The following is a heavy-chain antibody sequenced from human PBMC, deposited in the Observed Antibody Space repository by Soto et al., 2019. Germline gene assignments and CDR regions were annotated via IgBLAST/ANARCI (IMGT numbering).Heavy chain of an antibody. CDR3: ARDLVGGYCSSTSCYLADWYFDI. CDR2: ISISSSYI. D-gene: IGHD2-2*01. J-gene: IGHJ2*01. CDR1: GFTFSSYS. V-gene: IGHV3-21*01. Sequence: GSLRLSCAASGFTFSSYSMNWVRQAPGKGLEWVSSISISSSYIYYADSVKGRFTISRDNAKNSLYLQMNSLRAEDTAVYYCARDLVGGYCSSTSCYLADWYFDIWGRGTLGTVSS.